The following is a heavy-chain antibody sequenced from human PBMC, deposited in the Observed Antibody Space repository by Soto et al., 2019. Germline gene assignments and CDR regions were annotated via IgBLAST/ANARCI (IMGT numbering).Heavy chain of an antibody. Sequence: PGESLKISCKGSGYSFTSYWIGWVRQMPGKGLEWMGIIYPGDSDTRYSPSFQGQVTISADKSISTAYLQWSSLKASDTAMYYCARLSPELRFLEWLSGLPKYYYYGMDVWGQGTTVTVSS. J-gene: IGHJ6*02. V-gene: IGHV5-51*01. D-gene: IGHD3-3*01. CDR3: ARLSPELRFLEWLSGLPKYYYYGMDV. CDR2: IYPGDSDT. CDR1: GYSFTSYW.